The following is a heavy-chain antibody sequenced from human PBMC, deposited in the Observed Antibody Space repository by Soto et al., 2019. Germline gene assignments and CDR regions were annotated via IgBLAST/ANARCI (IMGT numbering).Heavy chain of an antibody. V-gene: IGHV3-21*01. Sequence: EVQLVESGGGLVKPGGSLRPSCAASGFTFSSYSMNWVRQAPGKGLEWVSSISSSSSYIYYADSVKGRFTISRDNAMNSLYLQMNSLRAEDTAVYYCARDGGDYQFDYWGQGTLVTVSS. CDR1: GFTFSSYS. J-gene: IGHJ4*02. D-gene: IGHD4-17*01. CDR3: ARDGGDYQFDY. CDR2: ISSSSSYI.